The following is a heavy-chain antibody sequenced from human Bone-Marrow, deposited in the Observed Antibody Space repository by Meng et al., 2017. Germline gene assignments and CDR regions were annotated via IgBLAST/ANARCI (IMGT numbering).Heavy chain of an antibody. CDR2: INSDGSIT. CDR1: GFTFSSYW. CDR3: ARAPGIAAAA. V-gene: IGHV3-74*02. D-gene: IGHD6-25*01. J-gene: IGHJ4*02. Sequence: EVQLLESGGGLVQPGGSLILSCAASGFTFSSYWMHWVRQAPGKGLVWVSHINSDGSITGYADSVKGRFTISRDNAKNTLFLQMSSLRAEDTAVYYCARAPGIAAAAWGQGALVTVSS.